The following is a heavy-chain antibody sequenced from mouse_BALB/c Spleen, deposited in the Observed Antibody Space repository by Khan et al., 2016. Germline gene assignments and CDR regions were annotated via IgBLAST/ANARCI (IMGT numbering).Heavy chain of an antibody. V-gene: IGHV1S137*01. J-gene: IGHJ4*01. Sequence: QVQLQQSGAELVRPGVSVKISCKGSGYTFTDYAMHWVKQSHAKGLEWIGVISTYYGDTSYNQKFEGKATMTVDKSSSTAYMELARLTSEDSAIYYCAREGLNYDYAMDYWGQGTSVTVSS. CDR1: GYTFTDYA. CDR3: AREGLNYDYAMDY. D-gene: IGHD2-1*01. CDR2: ISTYYGDT.